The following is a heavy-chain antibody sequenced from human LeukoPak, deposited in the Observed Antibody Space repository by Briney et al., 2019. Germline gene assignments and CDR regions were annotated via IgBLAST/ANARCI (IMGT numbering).Heavy chain of an antibody. CDR2: IIPILGIA. J-gene: IGHJ4*02. D-gene: IGHD3-10*01. Sequence: GASVTVSCKASGYTFTSYYMHWVRQAPGQGLEWMGRIIPILGIANYAQKLQGRVTITADKSTSTAYMELSSLRSEDTAVYYCARPRGGGSYGSGSYYLFGFDYWGQGTLVTVSS. CDR3: ARPRGGGSYGSGSYYLFGFDY. V-gene: IGHV1-69*02. CDR1: GYTFTSYY.